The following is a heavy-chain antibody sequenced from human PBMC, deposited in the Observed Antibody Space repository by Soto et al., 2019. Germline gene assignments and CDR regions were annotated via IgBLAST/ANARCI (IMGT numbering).Heavy chain of an antibody. CDR1: GFTFSSFA. D-gene: IGHD7-27*01. CDR3: AKWGNDWGYYYYGMDV. Sequence: GGSLRLSCAASGFTFSSFAMSWVRQAPGKGLEWVSAISDSGVSTYYADSVKGRFIIFRDNSKNTLYLQMDSLRAEDTALYYCAKWGNDWGYYYYGMDVWGQGTRVTVSS. CDR2: ISDSGVST. J-gene: IGHJ6*02. V-gene: IGHV3-23*01.